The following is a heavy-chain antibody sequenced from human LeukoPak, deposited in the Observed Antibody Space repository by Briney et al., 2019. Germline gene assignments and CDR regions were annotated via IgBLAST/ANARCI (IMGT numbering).Heavy chain of an antibody. CDR1: GGSISSSSYY. CDR2: IYYSGST. CDR3: ARTTEGNYDFWSGYDPDYFDY. J-gene: IGHJ4*02. D-gene: IGHD3-3*01. V-gene: IGHV4-39*07. Sequence: SETLSLTCTVSGGSISSSSYYWGWIRQPPGKGLEWIGSIYYSGSTYYNPSLKSRVTISVDTSKNQFSPKLSSVTAADTAVYYCARTTEGNYDFWSGYDPDYFDYWGQGTLVTVSS.